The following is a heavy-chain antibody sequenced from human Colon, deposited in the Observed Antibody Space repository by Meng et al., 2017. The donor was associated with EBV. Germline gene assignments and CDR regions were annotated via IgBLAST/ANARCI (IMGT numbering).Heavy chain of an antibody. CDR3: ARRGSRSGWYAYDY. D-gene: IGHD6-19*01. J-gene: IGHJ4*02. CDR2: LYYSGST. Sequence: RQVRVSGPGLVTPSETLSLTCTVSGGSISSDTYYWGWIRQPPGKGLEWIGSLYYSGSTYSNPSLKSRVTISVDTSKNHFSLKLSSVTAADTAVYYCARRGSRSGWYAYDYWGQGTLVTVSS. CDR1: GGSISSDTYY. V-gene: IGHV4-39*02.